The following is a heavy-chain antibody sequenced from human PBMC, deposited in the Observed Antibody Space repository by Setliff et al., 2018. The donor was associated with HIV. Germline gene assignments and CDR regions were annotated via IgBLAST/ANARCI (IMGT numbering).Heavy chain of an antibody. D-gene: IGHD2-21*02. Sequence: PSETLSLTCAVSGGSISSSNWWSWVRQPPGKGLEWIGEINHSGSTNYNPSLKSRVTVSVDTSKTQYSLKMISVTAADTAMYYCAISIVGVTSEMYWARGTLVTVSS. CDR3: AISIVGVTSEMY. CDR2: INHSGST. CDR1: GGSISSSNW. J-gene: IGHJ4*02. V-gene: IGHV4-4*02.